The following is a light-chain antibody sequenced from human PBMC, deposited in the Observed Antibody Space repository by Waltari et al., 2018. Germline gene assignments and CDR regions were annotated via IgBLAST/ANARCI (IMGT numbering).Light chain of an antibody. V-gene: IGLV3-9*01. CDR2: RDN. CDR3: QVWDSSTAV. J-gene: IGLJ7*01. CDR1: NIGGKN. Sequence: SYDLTQPLSVSVALGQTARITCGGKNIGGKNVHWYQQKPGQAPLLVIYRDNNRPSRIRERVSGSNSGNTATLTISRAQAADEADYYCQVWDSSTAVFGGGTQLTVL.